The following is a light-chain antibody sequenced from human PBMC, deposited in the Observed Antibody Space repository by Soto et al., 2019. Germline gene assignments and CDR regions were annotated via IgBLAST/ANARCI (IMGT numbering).Light chain of an antibody. J-gene: IGLJ1*01. CDR2: EVN. V-gene: IGLV2-23*02. CDR3: CSYAGSFWCYV. CDR1: SSDVGSYNL. Sequence: ALTQPASVSGSPGQSITISCTGTSSDVGSYNLVSWYQHHPGKAPKIMIYEVNQWPSGISDRFSGSKSGNTASLTISGLQAEDEADYYCCSYAGSFWCYVFGTGTRSPS.